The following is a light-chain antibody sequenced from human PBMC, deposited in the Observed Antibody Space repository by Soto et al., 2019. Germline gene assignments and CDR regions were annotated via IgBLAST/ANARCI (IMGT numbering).Light chain of an antibody. V-gene: IGKV3D-15*01. CDR1: QGVSNN. Sequence: ERLMTQSPSTLSVSPGERATLSCRASQGVSNNLAWYQQKLGQAPRLLIYGASTRATGIPARLSGSGSGTEFTLTISSLQSEDFAVYYCQQYNNWWTFGQGTKVDIK. CDR2: GAS. CDR3: QQYNNWWT. J-gene: IGKJ1*01.